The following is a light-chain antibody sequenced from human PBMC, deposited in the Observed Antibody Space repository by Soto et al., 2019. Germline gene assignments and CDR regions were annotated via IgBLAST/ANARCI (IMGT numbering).Light chain of an antibody. Sequence: QSALAQPASVSGSPGQPIAISCTGISSDVGAYNYVSWYQQHPGKAPKLIIFDVSNRPSGVSNRFSGSKSGDTASLTISGLQAEDEADYFCKSYTTGSTYVFGTGTKLTVL. V-gene: IGLV2-14*01. J-gene: IGLJ1*01. CDR3: KSYTTGSTYV. CDR1: SSDVGAYNY. CDR2: DVS.